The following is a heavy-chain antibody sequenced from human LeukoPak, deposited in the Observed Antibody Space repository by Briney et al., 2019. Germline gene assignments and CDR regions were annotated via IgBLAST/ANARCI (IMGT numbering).Heavy chain of an antibody. CDR3: AKDMSYYGSGSPGAFDY. J-gene: IGHJ4*02. V-gene: IGHV3-9*01. D-gene: IGHD3-10*01. CDR1: GFTFDDYA. CDR2: ISWNSGSI. Sequence: PGGSLRLSCAASGFTFDDYAMHWVRQAPGKGLEWVSGISWNSGSIGYADSVKGRFTISGDNAKNSLYLQMNSLRAEDTALYYCAKDMSYYGSGSPGAFDYWGQGTLVTVSS.